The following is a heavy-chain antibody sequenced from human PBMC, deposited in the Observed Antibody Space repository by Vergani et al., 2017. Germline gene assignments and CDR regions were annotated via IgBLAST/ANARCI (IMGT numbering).Heavy chain of an antibody. J-gene: IGHJ6*02. CDR3: ARAGLAAAGTVYYYGMDV. CDR1: GDSVSSNSAA. D-gene: IGHD6-13*01. Sequence: QVQLQQSGPGLVKPSQTLSLTCAISGDSVSSNSAAWNWIRQSPSRGLEWLGRTYYRSKWYNDYAVSVKSRITINPDTSKNQFSLKLSSVTAADTAVYYCARAGLAAAGTVYYYGMDVWGQGTTVTVSS. CDR2: TYYRSKWYN. V-gene: IGHV6-1*01.